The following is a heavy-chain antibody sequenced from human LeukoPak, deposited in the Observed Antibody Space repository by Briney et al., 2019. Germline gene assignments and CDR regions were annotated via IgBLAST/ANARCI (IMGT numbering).Heavy chain of an antibody. CDR3: ARGGGLDV. D-gene: IGHD3-16*01. CDR2: INHNGNVN. Sequence: GGSLRLSCAASGFTFSSYWMNWARQAPGKGLVWVASINHNGNVNYYVDSVKGRFTTSRDNAKNSLYLQMSNLRAEDTAVYFCARGGGLDVWGQGATVTVSS. V-gene: IGHV3-7*03. J-gene: IGHJ6*02. CDR1: GFTFSSYW.